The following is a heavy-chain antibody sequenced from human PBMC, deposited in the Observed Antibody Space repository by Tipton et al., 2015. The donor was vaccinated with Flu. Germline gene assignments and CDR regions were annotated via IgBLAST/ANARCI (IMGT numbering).Heavy chain of an antibody. CDR3: ARGRAVAGFRGYDY. J-gene: IGHJ4*02. CDR1: GGSISSGSYY. V-gene: IGHV4-61*02. D-gene: IGHD6-19*01. Sequence: LRLSCTVSGGSISSGSYYWSWIRQPAGKGLEWIGRIYTSGSTNYNPSLKSRVTISVDTSKNQFSLKLSSVTAADTAVYYCARGRAVAGFRGYDYWGQGTLVTVSS. CDR2: IYTSGST.